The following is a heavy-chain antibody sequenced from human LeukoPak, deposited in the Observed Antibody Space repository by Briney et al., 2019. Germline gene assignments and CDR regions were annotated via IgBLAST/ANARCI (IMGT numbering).Heavy chain of an antibody. CDR1: GGSISSNNW. CDR3: ARVVARPRAFDI. V-gene: IGHV4-4*02. CDR2: IYHSGSP. J-gene: IGHJ3*02. Sequence: SVTLSLTCAVSGGSISSNNWWGWVRQPPGKGLEWIGEIYHSGSPNYNPSLKSRVTISVDKSRNHFSLNLSSVTAADTAVYYCARVVARPRAFDIWGQGTMVTVSS. D-gene: IGHD2-15*01.